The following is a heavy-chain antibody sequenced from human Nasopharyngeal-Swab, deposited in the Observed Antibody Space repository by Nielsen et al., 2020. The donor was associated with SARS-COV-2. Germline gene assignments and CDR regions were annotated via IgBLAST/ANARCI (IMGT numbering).Heavy chain of an antibody. J-gene: IGHJ4*02. CDR3: AKPHLRYYDWLLFDY. CDR2: ISGSGDNT. D-gene: IGHD3-9*01. V-gene: IGHV3-23*01. Sequence: GGSLRLSCAGSAFTFSHYAMSWVRQAPGKGLEWVSAISGSGDNTYYANSVKGRFTISRDNPKNTLYLQMNSLRAEDTAVYYCAKPHLRYYDWLLFDYWSQGTLVTVSS. CDR1: AFTFSHYA.